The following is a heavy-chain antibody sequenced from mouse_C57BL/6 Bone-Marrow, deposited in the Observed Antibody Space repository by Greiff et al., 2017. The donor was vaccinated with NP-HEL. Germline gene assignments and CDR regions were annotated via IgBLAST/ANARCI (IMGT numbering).Heavy chain of an antibody. J-gene: IGHJ2*01. CDR3: ARHYYGLDY. CDR2: IDPSDSYT. Sequence: QVQLQQPGAELVMPGASVKLSCKASGYTFTSYWMHWVKQRPGHGLEWIGEIDPSDSYTNYNQKFKGKSTLTVDKSSSTAYMQLSSLTSEDSAVYYCARHYYGLDYWGQGTTLTVSS. V-gene: IGHV1-69*01. D-gene: IGHD1-2*01. CDR1: GYTFTSYW.